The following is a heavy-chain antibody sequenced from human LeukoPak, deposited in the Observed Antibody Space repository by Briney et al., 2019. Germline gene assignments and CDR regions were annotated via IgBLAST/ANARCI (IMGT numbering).Heavy chain of an antibody. D-gene: IGHD5-12*01. CDR1: GGSISSSNYY. J-gene: IGHJ4*02. Sequence: SETLSLTCTVSGGSISSSNYYWNWIRQPPGEGLEWIGEINHSGSTANYNPSLKSRVTLSVDMSKNQFSLKLSNVTAADTAVYYCAGKSGYARDYWGQGNMVTVSS. V-gene: IGHV4-39*07. CDR2: INHSGSTA. CDR3: AGKSGYARDY.